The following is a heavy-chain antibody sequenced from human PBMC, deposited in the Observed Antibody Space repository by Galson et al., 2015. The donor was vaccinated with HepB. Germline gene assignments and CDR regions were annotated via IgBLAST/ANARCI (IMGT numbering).Heavy chain of an antibody. CDR3: ARDGGGLHY. CDR2: ISSDGTST. V-gene: IGHV3-74*01. J-gene: IGHJ4*02. CDR1: GFTFSSYW. D-gene: IGHD2-15*01. Sequence: LRLSCAASGFTFSSYWMHWVRQAPGKGLVWVSRISSDGTSTTYADSVKGRFTISRDNAKNTLYLQMNSLRAEDTAVYYCARDGGGLHYWGQGTLVTVSS.